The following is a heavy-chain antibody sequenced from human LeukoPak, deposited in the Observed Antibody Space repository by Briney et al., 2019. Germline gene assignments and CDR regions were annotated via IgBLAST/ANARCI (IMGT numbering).Heavy chain of an antibody. D-gene: IGHD3-10*01. CDR3: ARGITGRGRFDP. V-gene: IGHV4-61*02. Sequence: TLSLTCTVSGGSISTSNNYWGWIRQPPGKGLEWIGRIYSSGITNYNPSLKSRLTMSIDTSKSQFFLNLSSLTAADTAVYYCARGITGRGRFDPWGQGTLVTVSS. J-gene: IGHJ5*02. CDR2: IYSSGIT. CDR1: GGSISTSNNY.